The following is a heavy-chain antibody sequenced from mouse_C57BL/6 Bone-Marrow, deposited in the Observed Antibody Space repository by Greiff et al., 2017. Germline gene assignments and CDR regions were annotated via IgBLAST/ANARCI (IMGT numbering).Heavy chain of an antibody. CDR2: IDPSDSYT. J-gene: IGHJ2*01. Sequence: QVQLQQPGAELVMPGASVKLSCKASGYTFTSYWMHWVKQRPGQGLEWIGEIDPSDSYTNYNQKFKGKSTLTVDKSSSTAYMQLSSLTSEDSAVYYCAREGLRRGFDYWGQGTTLTVSS. CDR1: GYTFTSYW. CDR3: AREGLRRGFDY. V-gene: IGHV1-69*01. D-gene: IGHD2-4*01.